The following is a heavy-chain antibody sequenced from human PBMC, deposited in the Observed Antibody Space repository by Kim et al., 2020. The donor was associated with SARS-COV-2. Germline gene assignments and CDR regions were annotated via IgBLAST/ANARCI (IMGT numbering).Heavy chain of an antibody. CDR1: GFTFNTYS. CDR2: ISSSNTI. V-gene: IGHV3-48*02. J-gene: IGHJ4*02. Sequence: GGSLRLSCAASGFTFNTYSMVWVRQAPGQGLEWVSYISSSNTIYYADSVSGRFIISRDNAKNSLYLQMNSLRDEDTALYYCARDFGFCSGATCPTPPRFDYWGQGTLVTVSS. CDR3: ARDFGFCSGATCPTPPRFDY. D-gene: IGHD2-15*01.